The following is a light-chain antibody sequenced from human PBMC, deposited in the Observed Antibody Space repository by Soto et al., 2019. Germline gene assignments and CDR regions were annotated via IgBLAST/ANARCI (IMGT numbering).Light chain of an antibody. CDR3: QQYYSYPPT. J-gene: IGKJ4*01. CDR1: QGISSY. V-gene: IGKV1-8*01. Sequence: AIRMTQSPSSFSASTGDRVTITCRASQGISSYLVWYQQKPGKAPELLIYATSTLQSGVPSRFSGSGSGTDFTLTISCLQSEDFATYYCQQYYSYPPTFGGGTKVEIK. CDR2: ATS.